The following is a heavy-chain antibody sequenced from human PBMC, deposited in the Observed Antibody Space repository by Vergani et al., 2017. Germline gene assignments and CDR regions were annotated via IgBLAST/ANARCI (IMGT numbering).Heavy chain of an antibody. V-gene: IGHV4-4*01. D-gene: IGHD3-16*01. CDR1: GFSFPGYAM. J-gene: IGHJ4*02. CDR3: ASNPRLGGDVVDS. Sequence: VQLLESGGGLVQPGGSLRLSCEASGFSFPGYAMSWVRQAPGKGLQWIGEIHRSRSTNYNPSLRRRVTISLDKSKNQFSLKLTSVTAADTAVYFCASNPRLGGDVVDSWGQGTLVTVSS. CDR2: IHRSRST.